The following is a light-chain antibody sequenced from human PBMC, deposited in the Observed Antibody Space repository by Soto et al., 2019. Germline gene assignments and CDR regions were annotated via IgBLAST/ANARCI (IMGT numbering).Light chain of an antibody. CDR2: DAS. J-gene: IGKJ1*01. CDR1: QSISSW. V-gene: IGKV1-5*01. Sequence: DSQMTQSPSTLSASIGDRVSITCRASQSISSWLAWYQQKPGKAPRLLIYDASSLESGVPSRFSGSGSGTEFTLTISSLQPDDFATYYCQQSNSYSSFGQGTKVDIK. CDR3: QQSNSYSS.